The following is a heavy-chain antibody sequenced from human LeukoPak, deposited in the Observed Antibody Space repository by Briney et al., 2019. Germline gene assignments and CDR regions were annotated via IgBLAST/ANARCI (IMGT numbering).Heavy chain of an antibody. CDR3: ASAYTYVRLGDH. J-gene: IGHJ4*02. Sequence: GGSLRLSCEVSGLSFSNYWMHWVRQAPGKGLVWVARTNLHGSAVDYADSVKGRFIISRDNAKNTLFLQMNSLRVEDTAVYYCASAYTYVRLGDHWGQGTLVTVSS. CDR2: TNLHGSAV. D-gene: IGHD3-16*01. CDR1: GLSFSNYW. V-gene: IGHV3-74*01.